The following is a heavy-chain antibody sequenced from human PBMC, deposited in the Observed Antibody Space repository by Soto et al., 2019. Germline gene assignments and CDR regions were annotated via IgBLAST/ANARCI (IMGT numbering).Heavy chain of an antibody. CDR3: ARNLVGATFDY. CDR2: IIPIFGTA. D-gene: IGHD1-26*01. V-gene: IGHV1-69*06. J-gene: IGHJ4*02. CDR1: GGTFSSDA. Sequence: SVKVACKASGGTFSSDAISWVRQAPGQGLEWMGGIIPIFGTANYAQKFQGRVTITADKSTSTAYMELSSLRSEDTAVCYCARNLVGATFDYWGQGTLVTVSS.